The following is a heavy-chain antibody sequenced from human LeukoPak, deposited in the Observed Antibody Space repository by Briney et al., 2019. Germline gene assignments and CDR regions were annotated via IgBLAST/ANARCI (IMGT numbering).Heavy chain of an antibody. Sequence: SETLSLTCTVSGGSISSYYWSWIRQPPGKGLEWIGDIYDSGSTNYNPSLKSRVTISVDTSKNQFSLKLSSVTAADTAVYYCARLRFTDYYYYGMDVWGQATTVTVSS. D-gene: IGHD3-10*01. CDR1: GGSISSYY. CDR2: IYDSGST. V-gene: IGHV4-59*08. J-gene: IGHJ6*02. CDR3: ARLRFTDYYYYGMDV.